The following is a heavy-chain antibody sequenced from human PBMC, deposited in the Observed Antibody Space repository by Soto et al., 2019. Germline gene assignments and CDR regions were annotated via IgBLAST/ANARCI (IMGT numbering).Heavy chain of an antibody. D-gene: IGHD2-2*01. Sequence: PWESLKLSCKGSGYSFTSSWISLVLQMPWKCLEWMMRIDPSDSYTNYSPSFQGHVTISADKSISTAYLQWSSLKASDTAMYYCARPLGYCSSTSCYHMDPYGMDVWGQGTTVTVSS. CDR2: IDPSDSYT. V-gene: IGHV5-10-1*01. CDR3: ARPLGYCSSTSCYHMDPYGMDV. J-gene: IGHJ6*02. CDR1: GYSFTSSW.